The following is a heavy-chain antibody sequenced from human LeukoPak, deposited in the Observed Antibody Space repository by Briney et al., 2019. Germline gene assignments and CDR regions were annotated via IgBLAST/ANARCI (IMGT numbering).Heavy chain of an antibody. J-gene: IGHJ4*02. V-gene: IGHV3-21*01. D-gene: IGHD1-1*01. CDR3: ARCTTGRTFGSLREIKKSREIDY. CDR2: ISSSSSYI. CDR1: GFTFSSYS. Sequence: GGSLRLSCAASGFTFSSYSMNWVRQAPGKGLEWVSSISSSSSYIHYADSVRGRFTISRDNAKNSLFLQMNSLRGEDTAVYYCARCTTGRTFGSLREIKKSREIDYWGQGTLVTVSS.